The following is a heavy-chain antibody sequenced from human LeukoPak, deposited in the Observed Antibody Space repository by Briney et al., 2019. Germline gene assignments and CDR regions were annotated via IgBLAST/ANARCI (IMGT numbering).Heavy chain of an antibody. CDR2: ISGSGGST. D-gene: IGHD6-13*01. Sequence: PGGSLRLSCAASGFTFSSYAMTWVRQAPGKGLEWVPGISGSGGSTYYADSVKGRFTISRDNSKNTLYLQMNSLRAEDTAVYFCAKGVQPYHYTYMDVWGKGTTVTVSS. CDR1: GFTFSSYA. J-gene: IGHJ6*03. V-gene: IGHV3-23*01. CDR3: AKGVQPYHYTYMDV.